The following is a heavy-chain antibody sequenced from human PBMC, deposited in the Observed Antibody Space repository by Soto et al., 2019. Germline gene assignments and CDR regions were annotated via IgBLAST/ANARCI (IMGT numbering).Heavy chain of an antibody. Sequence: SETLSLTCAVSGGSISSGGYSWSWIRQPPGKGLEWIGYIYHSGSTYYNPSLKSRVTISVDRSKNQFSLKLSSVTAAYTAVYYCAREQGLFDFWGQGTPVTVSS. V-gene: IGHV4-30-2*01. CDR3: AREQGLFDF. CDR1: GGSISSGGYS. CDR2: IYHSGST. J-gene: IGHJ4*01.